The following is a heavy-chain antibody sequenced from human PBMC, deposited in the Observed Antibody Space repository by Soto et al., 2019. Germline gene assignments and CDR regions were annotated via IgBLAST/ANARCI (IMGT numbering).Heavy chain of an antibody. J-gene: IGHJ5*01. Sequence: QVQLQQSGPGLVKPSQTLSLTCAISGESVSTNSATWDWIRQSPSRGLEWLGRTYYRSKWYHDYPVSVKGRITIHADTSTNQLSLQLISVTPDDTPVYYCARLTGDSWLDSWGQGTLVTVSS. D-gene: IGHD7-27*01. CDR1: GESVSTNSAT. V-gene: IGHV6-1*01. CDR2: TYYRSKWYH. CDR3: ARLTGDSWLDS.